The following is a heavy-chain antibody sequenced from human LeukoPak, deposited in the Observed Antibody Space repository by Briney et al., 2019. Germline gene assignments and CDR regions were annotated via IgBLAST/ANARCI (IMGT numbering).Heavy chain of an antibody. CDR2: IYYSGST. J-gene: IGHJ4*02. V-gene: IGHV4-59*01. Sequence: SETLSLTCTVSGGSISSYYWSWIRQPPGKGLEWIGYIYYSGSTNYNPSLKSRVTISVDTSKNQFSLKLSSATTADTAVYYCARVESGSYYYFDYWGQGTLVTVSS. CDR3: ARVESGSYYYFDY. CDR1: GGSISSYY. D-gene: IGHD1-26*01.